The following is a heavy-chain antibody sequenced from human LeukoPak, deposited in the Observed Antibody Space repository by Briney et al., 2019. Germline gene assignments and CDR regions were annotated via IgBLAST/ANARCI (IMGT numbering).Heavy chain of an antibody. J-gene: IGHJ4*02. V-gene: IGHV4-59*01. CDR1: SGAISNYY. CDR2: IAYSGST. Sequence: SETLSLTCTVSSGAISNYYWTWIRQPPGKGLEWIGYIAYSGSTNYNPSLKSRVSMSVHTSKNQFSLKLSSVTAADTAVYYCARWFGTEWELYYFDYWGQGTLVTVSS. D-gene: IGHD1-26*01. CDR3: ARWFGTEWELYYFDY.